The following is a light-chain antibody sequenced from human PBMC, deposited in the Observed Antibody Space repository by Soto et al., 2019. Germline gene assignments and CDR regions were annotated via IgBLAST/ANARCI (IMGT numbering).Light chain of an antibody. Sequence: DIQMTQSPSTLSASLGDRVTITCRASQSISSWLAWYQQKPGKAPKLLIYDASSLERGVPSRLSGSGSGTEFTLTISSLQPDDFATYYCQQYNSYPLTFGGGTKVDIK. CDR1: QSISSW. CDR2: DAS. CDR3: QQYNSYPLT. V-gene: IGKV1-5*01. J-gene: IGKJ4*01.